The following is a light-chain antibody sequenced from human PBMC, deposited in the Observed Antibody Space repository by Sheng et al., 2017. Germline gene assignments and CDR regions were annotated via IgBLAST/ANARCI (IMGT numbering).Light chain of an antibody. V-gene: IGKV3-20*01. CDR2: GAS. Sequence: EVVLTQSPGTLSLSPGERATLSCRASQSVSSSYLAWYQQKPGQAPRLLIYGASNRATGIPDRFSGSGSRTDFTLTISRLEPEDFAVYYCQHYDSSPYDSSPLFTFGPGTKVDI. CDR3: QHYDSSPYDSSPLFT. J-gene: IGKJ3*01. CDR1: QSVSSSY.